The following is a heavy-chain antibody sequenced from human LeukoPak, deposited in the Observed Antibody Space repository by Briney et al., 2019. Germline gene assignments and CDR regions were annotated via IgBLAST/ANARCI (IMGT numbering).Heavy chain of an antibody. V-gene: IGHV4-34*01. CDR1: GGSISSYY. CDR2: INHSGST. Sequence: PSETLSLTCTVSGGSISSYYWSWIRQPPGKGLEWIGEINHSGSTNYNPSLKSRVTISVDTSKNQFSLKLSSVTAADTAVYYCARDGKMTNGYSYGYYYYYYMDVWGKGTTVTVSS. J-gene: IGHJ6*03. D-gene: IGHD5-18*01. CDR3: ARDGKMTNGYSYGYYYYYYMDV.